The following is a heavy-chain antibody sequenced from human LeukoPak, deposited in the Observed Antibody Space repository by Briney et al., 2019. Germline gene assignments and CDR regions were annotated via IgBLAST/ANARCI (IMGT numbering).Heavy chain of an antibody. CDR3: ARGPVGTTYYDY. Sequence: SETLSLTCTVSGGSISSYYRSWIRQPPGKGLEWIGHIYYSASTDYNPSLKSRVTISVDTSKNQFSLKLTSVTAADTAVYFCARGPVGTTYYDYWGQGAQVTVSS. CDR1: GGSISSYY. V-gene: IGHV4-59*01. D-gene: IGHD1-26*01. J-gene: IGHJ4*02. CDR2: IYYSAST.